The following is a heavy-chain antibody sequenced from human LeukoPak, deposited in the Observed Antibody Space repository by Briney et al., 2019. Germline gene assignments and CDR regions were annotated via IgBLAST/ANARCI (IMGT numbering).Heavy chain of an antibody. D-gene: IGHD6-13*01. CDR1: GFTFSHYG. Sequence: GSLRLSFAASGFTFSHYGVHWVRQAPGKGLEGGAVISYDGSNKYYADSVKGRFTISRDNSKNTVFLQMNSLRAEDTAVYYCARIGPSSSWYYFDYWGQGTLVTVSS. CDR2: ISYDGSNK. CDR3: ARIGPSSSWYYFDY. J-gene: IGHJ4*02. V-gene: IGHV3-30*03.